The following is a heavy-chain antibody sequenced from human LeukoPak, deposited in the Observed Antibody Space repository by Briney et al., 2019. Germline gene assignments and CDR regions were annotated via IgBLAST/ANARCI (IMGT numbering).Heavy chain of an antibody. D-gene: IGHD6-13*01. J-gene: IGHJ4*02. Sequence: GGSLRLSCAASGFTFSSYAMSWVRQAPGKGLEWVSAISGSGGSTYYADSVKGRFSVSRDNSKNTLYLQMNSLRAEDTAEYYCAKAREAGAAGTTRYYFDYWGQGTLVTVSS. V-gene: IGHV3-23*01. CDR3: AKAREAGAAGTTRYYFDY. CDR2: ISGSGGST. CDR1: GFTFSSYA.